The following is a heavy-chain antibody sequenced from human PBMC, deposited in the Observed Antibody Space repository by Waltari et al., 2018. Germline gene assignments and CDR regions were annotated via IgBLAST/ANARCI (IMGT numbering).Heavy chain of an antibody. V-gene: IGHV1-69*05. CDR1: GGTFSSYA. J-gene: IGHJ3*02. CDR2: IIPIFGPA. Sequence: QVQLVQSGAEVKKPGSSVKVSCKASGGTFSSYAISWVRQAPGQGLEWMGGIIPIFGPANYAQKFQGRVTITTDESTSTAYMELSSLRSEDTAVYYCAREERDIVVVVAATSGRDAFDIWGQGTMVTVSS. D-gene: IGHD2-15*01. CDR3: AREERDIVVVVAATSGRDAFDI.